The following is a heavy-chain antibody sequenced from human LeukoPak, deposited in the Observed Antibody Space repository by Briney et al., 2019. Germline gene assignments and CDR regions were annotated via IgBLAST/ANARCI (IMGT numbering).Heavy chain of an antibody. D-gene: IGHD3-10*01. CDR2: IIPIFGTA. J-gene: IGHJ6*04. Sequence: SVMVSCKASGGTFSSYTISWVRQAPGQGLEWMGGIIPIFGTANYAQKFQGRVTITADESTSTAYMELNSLRSEDTAMYYCARLMDYYASGTCGRYAMDVWGKGTTVTVTS. CDR3: ARLMDYYASGTCGRYAMDV. CDR1: GGTFSSYT. V-gene: IGHV1-69*13.